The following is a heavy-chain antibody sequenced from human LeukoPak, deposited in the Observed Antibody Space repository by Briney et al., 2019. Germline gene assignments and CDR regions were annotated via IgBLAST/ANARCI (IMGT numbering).Heavy chain of an antibody. CDR1: GYRFANFW. J-gene: IGHJ4*02. V-gene: IGHV5-51*01. CDR3: ARLGPRPYTSGWYGDF. D-gene: IGHD6-19*01. CDR2: IYPDDSDV. Sequence: GESLKISCQGSGYRFANFWIGWVRQMPGKGLEWVGVIYPDDSDVRYSPSFQGQVTISADTSLNTASLQWNSLKASDTAMCFCARLGPRPYTSGWYGDFWGPGTLVIVSS.